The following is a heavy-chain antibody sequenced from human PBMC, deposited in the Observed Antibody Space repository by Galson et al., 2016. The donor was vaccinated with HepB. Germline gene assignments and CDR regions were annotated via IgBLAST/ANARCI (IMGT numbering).Heavy chain of an antibody. D-gene: IGHD6-6*01. J-gene: IGHJ6*03. Sequence: SLRLSCAASGLTVSANYMSWIRQAPGKGLEWVSYISGSSHDTNYADSVKGRFTISRDNAKNSLYLQMTSLRAEDTAVYYCARYTSSSPYYYYMDVWGKGTTVTVSS. CDR2: ISGSSHDT. CDR1: GLTVSANY. CDR3: ARYTSSSPYYYYMDV. V-gene: IGHV3-11*06.